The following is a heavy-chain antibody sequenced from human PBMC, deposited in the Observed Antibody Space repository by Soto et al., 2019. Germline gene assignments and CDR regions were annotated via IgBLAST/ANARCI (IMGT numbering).Heavy chain of an antibody. V-gene: IGHV4-30-4*01. Sequence: PSETLSLTCSVSAGSISTGYYYCSCIRQPPGKGLEWIGDIYYSGNTYYNPSRKSRLIISIDRSKNQFSLMVGDVTAVDSAVYYWASSLPYGMDVWGQGTKVTVSS. CDR3: ASSLPYGMDV. J-gene: IGHJ6*02. CDR2: IYYSGNT. CDR1: AGSISTGYYY.